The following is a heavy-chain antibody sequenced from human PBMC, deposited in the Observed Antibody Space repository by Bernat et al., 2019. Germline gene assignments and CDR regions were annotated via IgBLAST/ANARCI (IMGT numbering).Heavy chain of an antibody. Sequence: EVQLVESGGGLVKPGGSLRLSCAASGFSINNYTMNWVRQAPGKGLEWVSSFSSSSTFMYYADSVRGRVTISRDNGKNSLWLQMNSLRAEDTAVYSCARDKKIVGPAKAAYYYGMDVWGQGTTVTVSS. D-gene: IGHD1-26*01. CDR2: FSSSSTFM. CDR3: ARDKKIVGPAKAAYYYGMDV. V-gene: IGHV3-21*01. J-gene: IGHJ6*02. CDR1: GFSINNYT.